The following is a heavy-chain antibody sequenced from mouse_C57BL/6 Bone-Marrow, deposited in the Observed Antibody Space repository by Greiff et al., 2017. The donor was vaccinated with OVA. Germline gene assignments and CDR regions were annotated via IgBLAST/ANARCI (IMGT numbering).Heavy chain of an antibody. CDR1: GYTFTSYW. Sequence: QVQLQQPGAELVKPGASVKLSCKASGYTFTSYWMHWVKQRPGQGLEWIGMIHPNSGSTNYNEKFKSKATLTVDKSSSTAYMQLSSLTSEDSAVYFCARRGAYDGYYRYAMDYWGQGTSVTVSS. V-gene: IGHV1-64*01. CDR2: IHPNSGST. CDR3: ARRGAYDGYYRYAMDY. J-gene: IGHJ4*01. D-gene: IGHD2-3*01.